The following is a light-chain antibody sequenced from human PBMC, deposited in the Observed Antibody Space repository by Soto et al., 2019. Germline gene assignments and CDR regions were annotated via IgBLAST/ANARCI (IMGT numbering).Light chain of an antibody. V-gene: IGLV1-44*01. Sequence: QTVVTQPPSASGTPGQRITISCSGSNANIGANTVGWYQQFPGTAPKLLISIYDQRPSGVPDRLSGSKSGTSASLVIRGLQSEDEADYYCATWDDSLKGVVFGGGTKVTVL. CDR3: ATWDDSLKGVV. CDR2: IYD. CDR1: NANIGANT. J-gene: IGLJ2*01.